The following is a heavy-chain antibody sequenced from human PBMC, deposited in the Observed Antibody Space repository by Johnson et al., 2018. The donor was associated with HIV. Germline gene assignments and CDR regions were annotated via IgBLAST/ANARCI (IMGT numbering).Heavy chain of an antibody. D-gene: IGHD1-26*01. CDR3: VRGGATSYDAFDI. V-gene: IGHV3-20*04. CDR2: INWNGDST. Sequence: VQLVESGGGLVQPGESLRLSCAASGFTVSSNYMSWVRQAPGKGLEWVSGINWNGDSTGYADSVKGRFTISRDNAKNSLFLQMNSLRVGDTAVYYCVRGGATSYDAFDIWGQGTMVTASS. J-gene: IGHJ3*02. CDR1: GFTVSSNY.